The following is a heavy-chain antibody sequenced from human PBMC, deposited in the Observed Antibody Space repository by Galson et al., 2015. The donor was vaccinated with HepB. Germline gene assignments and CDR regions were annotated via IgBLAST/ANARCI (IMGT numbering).Heavy chain of an antibody. D-gene: IGHD3-22*01. CDR1: GYTFTSYG. J-gene: IGHJ2*01. CDR3: ARRNYYDSSHWYFDL. CDR2: ISAYNGNT. Sequence: QSGAEVKKPGALVKVSCKASGYTFTSYGISWVRQAPGQGLEWMGWISAYNGNTNYAQKLQGRVTMTTDTSTSTAYMELRSLRSDDTAVYYCARRNYYDSSHWYFDLWGRGTLVTVSS. V-gene: IGHV1-18*01.